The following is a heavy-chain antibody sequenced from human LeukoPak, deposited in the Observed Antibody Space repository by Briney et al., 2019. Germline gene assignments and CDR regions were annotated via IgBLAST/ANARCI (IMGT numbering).Heavy chain of an antibody. Sequence: GASVKVSCKASGYTFTGYYMHWVRQAPGQGLEWMGWINPNSGGTNYAQKFQGRVTMTRDTSISTAYMELSRLRSDDTAVYYCARDHSYSSSRPELDPWGQGTLVTVSS. V-gene: IGHV1-2*02. D-gene: IGHD6-13*01. CDR2: INPNSGGT. J-gene: IGHJ5*02. CDR1: GYTFTGYY. CDR3: ARDHSYSSSRPELDP.